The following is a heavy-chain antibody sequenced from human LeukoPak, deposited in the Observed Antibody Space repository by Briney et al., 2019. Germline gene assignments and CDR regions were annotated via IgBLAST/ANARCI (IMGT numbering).Heavy chain of an antibody. Sequence: SQTLSLTCTVSGGSISSGGYYWSWIRQHPGTGLEWIGYIYYSGSTYYNPSLKSRVTISVDTSKNQFSLKLSSVTAADTAVYYCARSLGRRYFDWLLDPHYYYGMDVWGQGTTVTVSS. CDR1: GGSISSGGYY. D-gene: IGHD3-9*01. V-gene: IGHV4-31*03. J-gene: IGHJ6*02. CDR3: ARSLGRRYFDWLLDPHYYYGMDV. CDR2: IYYSGST.